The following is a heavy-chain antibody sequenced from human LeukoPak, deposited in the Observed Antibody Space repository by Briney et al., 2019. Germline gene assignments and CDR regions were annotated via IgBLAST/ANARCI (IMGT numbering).Heavy chain of an antibody. D-gene: IGHD3-10*01. CDR1: GGSIISSTYT. CDR2: VYYSGTT. V-gene: IGHV4-39*01. CDR3: ARPPTGFPNWFDS. Sequence: SETLSLTCTVPGGSIISSTYTWGWIRQPPGMELEWIGTVYYSGTTYYNPSLKSRVTMSADTSKNQFPLRLTSVTAADTAVYYCARPPTGFPNWFDSWGHGTLVTVSS. J-gene: IGHJ5*01.